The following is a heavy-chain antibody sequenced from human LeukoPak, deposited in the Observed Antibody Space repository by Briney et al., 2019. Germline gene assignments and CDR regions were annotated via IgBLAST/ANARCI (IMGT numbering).Heavy chain of an antibody. CDR1: GGSISSYY. CDR3: ARDRDDYYDSSGYLDY. D-gene: IGHD3-22*01. V-gene: IGHV4-4*07. CDR2: IYTSGST. Sequence: SETLSLTCTVSGGSISSYYWSWIRQPAGKGLEWIGRIYTSGSTNYNPSLKSRVTMSVDTSKNQFSLKLSSVTAADTAVYYCARDRDDYYDSSGYLDYWGQGTLVTVSS. J-gene: IGHJ4*02.